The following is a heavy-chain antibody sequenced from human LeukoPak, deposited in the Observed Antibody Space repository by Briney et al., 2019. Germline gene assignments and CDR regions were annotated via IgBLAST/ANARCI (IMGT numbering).Heavy chain of an antibody. CDR2: IYYSGST. CDR1: GCSISSYY. Sequence: SETLSLTFTVSGCSISSYYWSWIRQPPGKGLEWIGYIYYSGSTNYNPSLKSRVTISVDTSQNQFSLKLSSVTAADPGVYYCSRVAGDCSSASCYADYWGQGTMVTVSS. D-gene: IGHD2-2*01. J-gene: IGHJ4*02. V-gene: IGHV4-59*01. CDR3: SRVAGDCSSASCYADY.